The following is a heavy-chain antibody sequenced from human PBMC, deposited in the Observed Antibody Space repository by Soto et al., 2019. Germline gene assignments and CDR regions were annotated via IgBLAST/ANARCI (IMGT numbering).Heavy chain of an antibody. CDR3: ARGRDNYGDYSFDF. D-gene: IGHD4-17*01. CDR1: GFPFNSYW. CDR2: IKEDGSEQ. V-gene: IGHV3-7*03. Sequence: DVQLVESGGGLVQPGGSLRLSCAASGFPFNSYWMSWVRQAPGKGLEWVANIKEDGSEQYYVDSVEGRFTISRDNAKNSLSLQLTNLRAEDTAVYYCARGRDNYGDYSFDFWGQGTLVTVSS. J-gene: IGHJ4*02.